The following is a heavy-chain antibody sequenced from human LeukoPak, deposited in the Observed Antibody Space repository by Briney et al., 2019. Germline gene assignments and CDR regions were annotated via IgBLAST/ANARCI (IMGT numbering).Heavy chain of an antibody. J-gene: IGHJ4*02. CDR3: ARDIGGSYTAIDY. Sequence: PGGSLRLSCAASGVTFSSYSMNGVRQAPGKGVGWGSFISSSSAHINYADSVKGRFTISRDNPRNSLYLQMNSLRAEDTAVYYCARDIGGSYTAIDYWGQGTLVTVSS. V-gene: IGHV3-21*01. D-gene: IGHD1-26*01. CDR1: GVTFSSYS. CDR2: ISSSSAHI.